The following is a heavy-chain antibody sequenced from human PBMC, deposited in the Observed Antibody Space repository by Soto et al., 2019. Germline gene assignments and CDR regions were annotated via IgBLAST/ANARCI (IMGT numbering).Heavy chain of an antibody. D-gene: IGHD3-10*01. CDR2: IHHSGST. CDR3: VRGVLS. J-gene: IGHJ1*01. V-gene: IGHV4-31*03. Sequence: QVQLQESGPGLVKASQTLSLTCNVSGGSISSGGYYWTWIRQHPGKGLEWIGNIHHSGSTFYYPSLKSRVSISVDTSKNQFSLKLSSVTAADTALYFCVRGVLSWGQGTLVTVSS. CDR1: GGSISSGGYY.